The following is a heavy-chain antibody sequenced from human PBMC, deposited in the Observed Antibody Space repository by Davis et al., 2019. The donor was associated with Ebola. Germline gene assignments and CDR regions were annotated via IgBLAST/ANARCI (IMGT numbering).Heavy chain of an antibody. CDR3: AKDLTTVTTGWFDP. CDR2: ISYDGSNK. V-gene: IGHV3-30*18. CDR1: GFTFSSYG. Sequence: PGGSLRLSCAASGFTFSSYGMHWVRQAPGKGLEWVAVISYDGSNKYYADSVKGRFTISRDNSKNTLYLQMNSLRAEDTAVYYCAKDLTTVTTGWFDPWGQGTLVTVSS. J-gene: IGHJ5*02. D-gene: IGHD4-17*01.